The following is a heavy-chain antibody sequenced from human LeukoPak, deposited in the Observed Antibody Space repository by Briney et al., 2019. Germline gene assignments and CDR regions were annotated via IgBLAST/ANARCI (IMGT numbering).Heavy chain of an antibody. J-gene: IGHJ5*02. V-gene: IGHV3-30*02. CDR3: ARGAIWGSSAPGARARRKSNWFDP. Sequence: GGSLRLSCAASGFTFSSYGMHWVRQAPGKGLEWVAFIRYDGSNEYYADSVKGRFTISRDNSKNTLYLQMNSLRAEDTAVYYCARGAIWGSSAPGARARRKSNWFDPWGQGTLVTVSS. CDR1: GFTFSSYG. CDR2: IRYDGSNE. D-gene: IGHD6-6*01.